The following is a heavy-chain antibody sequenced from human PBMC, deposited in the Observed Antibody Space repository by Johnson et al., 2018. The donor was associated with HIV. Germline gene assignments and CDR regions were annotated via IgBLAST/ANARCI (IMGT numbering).Heavy chain of an antibody. CDR3: ARDRDYGNCPPAFDI. CDR2: ISSSGSTI. J-gene: IGHJ3*02. CDR1: GFTFSDYY. V-gene: IGHV3-11*01. Sequence: QVQLVESGGGLVKPGGSLRLSCAASGFTFSDYYMSWIRQAPGKGLEWVSYISSSGSTIYYADSVKGRCTISRDNAKNSRYLQMNSLRADDPALYYCARDRDYGNCPPAFDIWGQGTMVTVSS. D-gene: IGHD4-11*01.